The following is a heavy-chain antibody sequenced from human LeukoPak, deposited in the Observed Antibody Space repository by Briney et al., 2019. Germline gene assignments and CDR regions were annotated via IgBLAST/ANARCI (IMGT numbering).Heavy chain of an antibody. CDR2: ISGSGRST. D-gene: IGHD1-26*01. CDR1: GFTFSSFD. CDR3: AKVGATMGY. J-gene: IGHJ4*02. Sequence: GVSQRRSCAASGFTFSSFDMSWVRQAPGKGLEWVSFISGSGRSTQYADSVKGRFSISRDNSKKTLYLQMNSLRAEDTAVYYCAKVGATMGYWGQGTLVTVSS. V-gene: IGHV3-23*01.